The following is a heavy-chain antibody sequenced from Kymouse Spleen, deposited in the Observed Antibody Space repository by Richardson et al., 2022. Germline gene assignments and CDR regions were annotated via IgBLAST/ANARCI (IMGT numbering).Heavy chain of an antibody. CDR3: ARVPNNNHSKNRTDYSHHYYYGMDV. Sequence: QVQLQQWGAGLLKPSETLSLTCAVYGGSFSGYYWSWIRQPPGKGLEWIGEINHSGSTNYNPSLKSRVTISVDTSKNQFSLKLSSVTAADTAVYYCARVPNNNHSKNRTDYSHHYYYGMDVWGQGTTVTVSS. CDR2: INHSGST. CDR1: GGSFSGYY. J-gene: IGHJ6*02. V-gene: IGHV4-34*01. D-gene: IGHD4-11,IGHD4-11*01.